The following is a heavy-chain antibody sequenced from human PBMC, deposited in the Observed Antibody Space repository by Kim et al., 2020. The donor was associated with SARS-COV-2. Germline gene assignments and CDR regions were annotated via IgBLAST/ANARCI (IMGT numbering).Heavy chain of an antibody. CDR3: ASVTGLGYYFDY. V-gene: IGHV4-4*09. J-gene: IGHJ4*02. D-gene: IGHD3-9*01. Sequence: TYNPSLTSRVTISVDPSKNPFSLKLSSVTAADTAVYYCASVTGLGYYFDYWGQGTLVTVSS.